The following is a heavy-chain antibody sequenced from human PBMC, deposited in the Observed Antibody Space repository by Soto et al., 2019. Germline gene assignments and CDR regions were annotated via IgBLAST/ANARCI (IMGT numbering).Heavy chain of an antibody. D-gene: IGHD3-9*01. J-gene: IGHJ6*02. Sequence: ASVKVSCKASGYTFTSYDINWVRQATGQGLEWMGRMNPNSGNTGYAQKFQGRVTMTRNTSISTAYMELSSLRSEDTAVYYCASKLRYFDWLSNYYYYYGMDVWGQGTTVTVSS. CDR3: ASKLRYFDWLSNYYYYYGMDV. CDR2: MNPNSGNT. CDR1: GYTFTSYD. V-gene: IGHV1-8*01.